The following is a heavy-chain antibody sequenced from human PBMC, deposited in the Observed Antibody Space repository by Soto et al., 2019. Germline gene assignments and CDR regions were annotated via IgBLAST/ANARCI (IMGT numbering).Heavy chain of an antibody. J-gene: IGHJ4*01. CDR1: GYSFTRHW. CDR3: ARRRSSSWWGGKEFDX. Sequence: GEALKISWEGSGYSFTRHWIGWVRQMPGKGLALMVIIDPGDSDDRYSPSFEGKVTISVYKSLTTAFLQWSSLKASDTGIYYCARRRSSSWWGGKEFDXLGQGTLVAVSX. V-gene: IGHV5-51*01. CDR2: IDPGDSDD. D-gene: IGHD6-13*01.